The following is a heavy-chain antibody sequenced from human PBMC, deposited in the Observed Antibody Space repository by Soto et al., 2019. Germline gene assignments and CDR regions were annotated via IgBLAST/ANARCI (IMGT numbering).Heavy chain of an antibody. CDR1: EGSSISYG. CDR3: AADAYSYFDS. V-gene: IGHV4-59*01. D-gene: IGHD5-18*01. Sequence: FVTLSVSKTVAEGSSISYGWSWIRQPPGKGLEWIGYIYYSGSTNYNPSVKSRVTMTVDTSKNQFSLKLNSVTAADTAVYYCAADAYSYFDSWGQGVLVTVSS. J-gene: IGHJ4*02. CDR2: IYYSGST.